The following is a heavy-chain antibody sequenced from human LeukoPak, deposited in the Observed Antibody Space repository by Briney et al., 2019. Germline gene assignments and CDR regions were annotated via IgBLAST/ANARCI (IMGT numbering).Heavy chain of an antibody. CDR1: GYTFTSYG. D-gene: IGHD4-17*01. Sequence: GASVKVSCKASGYTFTSYGFNWVRQATGQRPEWMGWMSPNSGDTGYAQKFQDRVTMTRNTSISTAYMELSSLRSDDTAVYYCARDPRDHYGDPNWFDPWGQGTLVTVSS. V-gene: IGHV1-8*01. J-gene: IGHJ5*02. CDR2: MSPNSGDT. CDR3: ARDPRDHYGDPNWFDP.